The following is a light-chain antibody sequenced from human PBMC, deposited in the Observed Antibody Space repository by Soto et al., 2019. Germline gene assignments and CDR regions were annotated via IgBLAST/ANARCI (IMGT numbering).Light chain of an antibody. J-gene: IGKJ5*01. Sequence: DIVMTQSPVTLSVSPGERATLSCRASQSVRSTYLAWYQQKPGQAPRLLIFGVSNRAAGIPARFSGSGSGTDFTLTISRLEPEDFAVYYCQQYGSSPITFGQGTRLEIK. CDR1: QSVRSTY. CDR2: GVS. V-gene: IGKV3-20*01. CDR3: QQYGSSPIT.